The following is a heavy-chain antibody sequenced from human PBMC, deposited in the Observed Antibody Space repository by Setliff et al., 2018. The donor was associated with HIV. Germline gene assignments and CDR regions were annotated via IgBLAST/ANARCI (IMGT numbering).Heavy chain of an antibody. Sequence: GESLKISCAASGFSFRSYAVSWVRQAPGKGLEWVSVISGSGDITYYRESVKGRFTVSRDNSNNTVYLQMNSLRAEDTAMYYCAKTQSVITVYGPFDSWGQGTPVTVSS. CDR2: ISGSGDIT. CDR1: GFSFRSYA. J-gene: IGHJ4*02. D-gene: IGHD4-4*01. CDR3: AKTQSVITVYGPFDS. V-gene: IGHV3-23*01.